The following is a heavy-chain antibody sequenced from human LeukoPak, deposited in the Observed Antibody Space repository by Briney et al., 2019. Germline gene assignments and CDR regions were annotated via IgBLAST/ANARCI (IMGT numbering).Heavy chain of an antibody. Sequence: SQTLSLTCTVSGGSISSGSYYWSWIRQPAGKGLEWIGRIYTCGSTNYNPSLKSRVTISVDTSKNQFSLKLSSVTAADTAVYYCAIQGALEMATIKKGVFDYWGQGTLVTVSS. CDR3: AIQGALEMATIKKGVFDY. J-gene: IGHJ4*02. V-gene: IGHV4-61*02. CDR2: IYTCGST. D-gene: IGHD5-24*01. CDR1: GGSISSGSYY.